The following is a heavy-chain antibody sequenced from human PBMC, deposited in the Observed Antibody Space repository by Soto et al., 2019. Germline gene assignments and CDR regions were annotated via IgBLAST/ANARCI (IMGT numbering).Heavy chain of an antibody. CDR3: ARGVRGYSAYVPGY. CDR2: ISAYNGNT. Sequence: ASVKVSCRASGYTFTSYGISWVRQAPGQGLEWMGWISAYNGNTNYAQKLQGRVTMTTDTSTSTAYMELRSLRSEDTAVYYCARGVRGYSAYVPGYWGQGTLVTVSS. D-gene: IGHD5-12*01. CDR1: GYTFTSYG. V-gene: IGHV1-18*01. J-gene: IGHJ4*02.